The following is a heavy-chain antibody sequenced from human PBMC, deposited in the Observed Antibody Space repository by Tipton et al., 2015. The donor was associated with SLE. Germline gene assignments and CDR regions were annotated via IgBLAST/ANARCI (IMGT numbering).Heavy chain of an antibody. CDR2: IYYSGST. D-gene: IGHD3-16*01. Sequence: TLSLTCTVSDGSITNYYWSWIRQPPGKGLEWIGSIYYSGSTNYNPSLKSRVTMSMDTSNNQFSLKLSSVTAADTAVYYCAREKGDAYPNLVAFDIWGQGTMVTVSS. J-gene: IGHJ3*02. CDR3: AREKGDAYPNLVAFDI. V-gene: IGHV4-59*01. CDR1: DGSITNYY.